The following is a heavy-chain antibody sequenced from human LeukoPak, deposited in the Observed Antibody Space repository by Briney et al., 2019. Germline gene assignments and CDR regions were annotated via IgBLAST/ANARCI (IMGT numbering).Heavy chain of an antibody. CDR3: ARVTGYMIEDYFDY. D-gene: IGHD3-9*01. J-gene: IGHJ4*02. Sequence: SETLSLTCTVAGGSIRSSSYYWGWIREPPGKGLERIESIFYSGSTYYNPSLKSRVTISVDTSKNQFSLKLNSVTAADTAVYYCARVTGYMIEDYFDYWGQGILVTVSS. V-gene: IGHV4-39*07. CDR1: GGSIRSSSYY. CDR2: IFYSGST.